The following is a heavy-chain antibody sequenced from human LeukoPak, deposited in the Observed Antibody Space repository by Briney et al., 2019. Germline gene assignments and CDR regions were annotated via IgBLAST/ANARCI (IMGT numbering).Heavy chain of an antibody. CDR2: ISSSSSYI. Sequence: GGSLRLSCAASGFTFSSYSMNWVRQAPGKGLEWVSSISSSSSYIYYADSVKGRFTISRDNAKNSLCLQMNSLRAEDTAVYYCARDSSSWYFDYWGQGTLVTVSS. D-gene: IGHD6-13*01. J-gene: IGHJ4*02. CDR3: ARDSSSWYFDY. V-gene: IGHV3-21*01. CDR1: GFTFSSYS.